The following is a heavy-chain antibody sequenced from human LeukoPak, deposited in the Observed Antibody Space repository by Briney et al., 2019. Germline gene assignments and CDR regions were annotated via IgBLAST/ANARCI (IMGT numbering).Heavy chain of an antibody. CDR1: GFTFSSDR. CDR3: ARDRRAFDY. D-gene: IGHD1-26*01. J-gene: IGHJ4*02. CDR2: ISSSSSYI. Sequence: GGSLRLSCATSGFTFSSDRMNCVRQAPGKGLEWVSSISSSSSYIYYADSVKGRFTISRDNAKNSLYLQMYSLRAEDTAVYYCARDRRAFDYWGQGTLVTVSS. V-gene: IGHV3-21*01.